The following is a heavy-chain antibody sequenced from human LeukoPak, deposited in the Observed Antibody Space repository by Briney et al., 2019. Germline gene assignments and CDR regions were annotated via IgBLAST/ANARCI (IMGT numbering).Heavy chain of an antibody. D-gene: IGHD2-2*02. CDR3: TRGDCSSTSCYTFDY. J-gene: IGHJ4*02. CDR1: GFTFGDYA. CDR2: IRSKAYGGTT. V-gene: IGHV3-49*04. Sequence: GGSLRLSCTASGFTFGDYAMGWVRQAPGKGLEWVGFIRSKAYGGTTEYAASVKGRFTISRDDSKSIAYLQMNSLKTEDTAVYYCTRGDCSSTSCYTFDYWGQGTLVTVSS.